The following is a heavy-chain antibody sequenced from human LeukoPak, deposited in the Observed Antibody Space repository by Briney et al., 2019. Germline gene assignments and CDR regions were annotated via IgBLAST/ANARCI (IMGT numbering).Heavy chain of an antibody. Sequence: GGSLRLSCAASGFTFSSYAMSWVRQAPGKGLEWVSAISGSGGSTYYADSVKGRFTISRDNSKNSLYLQMNSLRAEDTAVYYCAKDGGPYSSSWYYVRDAFDIWGQGTMVTVSS. CDR2: ISGSGGST. V-gene: IGHV3-23*01. CDR1: GFTFSSYA. CDR3: AKDGGPYSSSWYYVRDAFDI. J-gene: IGHJ3*02. D-gene: IGHD6-13*01.